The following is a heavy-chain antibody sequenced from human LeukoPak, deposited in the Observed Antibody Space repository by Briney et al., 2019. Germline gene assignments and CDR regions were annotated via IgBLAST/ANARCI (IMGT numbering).Heavy chain of an antibody. J-gene: IGHJ4*02. CDR2: ISSSSSYI. V-gene: IGHV3-21*01. CDR1: GFTFTSYS. D-gene: IGHD3-10*01. CDR3: VRGLDYNVAWVY. Sequence: GGSLRLSCAASGFTFTSYSMNWVRQAPGKGLEWVSSISSSSSYIYYADSVKGRFTISRDNVKNSLYLQMNSLRAEDTAVYYCVRGLDYNVAWVYWGQGTLVTVSS.